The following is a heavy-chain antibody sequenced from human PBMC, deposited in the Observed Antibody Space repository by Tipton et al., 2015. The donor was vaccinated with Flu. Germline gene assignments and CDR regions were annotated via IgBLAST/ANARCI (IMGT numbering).Heavy chain of an antibody. CDR3: ARYPESNYHWFGP. J-gene: IGHJ5*02. CDR2: IYHSGTA. V-gene: IGHV4-39*07. CDR1: GGSIISSSFY. Sequence: TLSLTCTVSGGSIISSSFYWGWIRQPPGKGLEWIGNIYHSGTAYYNPSLKSRVTISVDTSKNQISLKLSSVTAADTAVYYCARYPESNYHWFGPWGQGALVTVSS. D-gene: IGHD4-11*01.